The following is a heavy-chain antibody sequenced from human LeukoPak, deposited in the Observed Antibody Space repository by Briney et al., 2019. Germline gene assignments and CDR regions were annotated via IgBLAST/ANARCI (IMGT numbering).Heavy chain of an antibody. V-gene: IGHV3-53*01. Sequence: GGSLRLSCAASGFIVSNNYMTWVRQAPGKGLEWVSIIYSGGRSFYADSVKGRFTISRDNSKNTLSLQLNSLRVEDTAVYYCARDGGSSTKEPTGGYYYYGMDVWGQGTTVTVSS. CDR2: IYSGGRS. CDR1: GFIVSNNY. D-gene: IGHD1-1*01. J-gene: IGHJ6*02. CDR3: ARDGGSSTKEPTGGYYYYGMDV.